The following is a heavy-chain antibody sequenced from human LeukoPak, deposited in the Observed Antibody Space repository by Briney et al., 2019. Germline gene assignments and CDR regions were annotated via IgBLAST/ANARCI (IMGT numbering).Heavy chain of an antibody. CDR3: ARVGSAAPVTSSGHTIDY. D-gene: IGHD3-22*01. V-gene: IGHV3-21*01. CDR1: GFSLCTYS. J-gene: IGHJ4*02. Sequence: GGSLRLSCAVSGFSLCTYSMNWVRQAPGKGLEWVSSITSTSTYIYYADSVKGRFTISRDNAKNSLYLQMNSLRVEDTAVYYCARVGSAAPVTSSGHTIDYWGQGTLVIVSS. CDR2: ITSTSTYI.